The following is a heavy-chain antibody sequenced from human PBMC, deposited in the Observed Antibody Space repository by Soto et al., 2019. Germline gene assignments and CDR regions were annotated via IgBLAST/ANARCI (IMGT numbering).Heavy chain of an antibody. CDR2: ITDSGGDA. Sequence: GVSLRLSCFASGITFGSRAMSWVRQAPGEGLEWVSTITDSGGDAKYADSVRGRFAISRDNSKKTLYLQMSSLRAEDTAVYYCAGADRYNWFDPWGQGTLVTVSS. D-gene: IGHD1-26*01. J-gene: IGHJ5*02. CDR3: AGADRYNWFDP. V-gene: IGHV3-23*01. CDR1: GITFGSRA.